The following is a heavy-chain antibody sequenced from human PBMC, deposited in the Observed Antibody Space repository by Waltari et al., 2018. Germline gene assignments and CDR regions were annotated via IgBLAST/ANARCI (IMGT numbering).Heavy chain of an antibody. CDR3: ASHRPGGYGMDV. V-gene: IGHV3-74*01. CDR2: ITSDGSRT. J-gene: IGHJ6*02. D-gene: IGHD2-15*01. Sequence: VQLVESGGGLVQPGGSLRLSCEASGFTFSTYWMCWVRQVPGKGLVWVSTITSDGSRTRYEDSVKGRFTISRDNAKNTLYLQTNSLRAEDTAVYYCASHRPGGYGMDVWGHGTTVTVSS. CDR1: GFTFSTYW.